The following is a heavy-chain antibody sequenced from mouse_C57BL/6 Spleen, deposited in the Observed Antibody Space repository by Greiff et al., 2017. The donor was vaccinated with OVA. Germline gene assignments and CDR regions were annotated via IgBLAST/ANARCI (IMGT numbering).Heavy chain of an antibody. V-gene: IGHV14-3*01. Sequence: VQLQQSVAELVRPGASVKLSCTASGFTIKNTCMHWVKQRPEQGLEWIGRIDPANGNTKYAPKFQGKATMTADTSSNTAYLQLSSLTSEDTAICYGARRRRRQDYDYWGQGTTLTVSS. CDR3: ARRRRRQDYDY. CDR2: IDPANGNT. J-gene: IGHJ2*01. D-gene: IGHD3-2*02. CDR1: GFTIKNTC.